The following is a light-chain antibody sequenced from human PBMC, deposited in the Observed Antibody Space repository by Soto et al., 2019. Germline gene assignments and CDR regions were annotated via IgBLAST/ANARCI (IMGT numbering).Light chain of an antibody. Sequence: QLVLTQSPSASASLGASVKLTCTLSSGHNSYAIAWHQQQPEKGPRYVMKINNDGSHIKGDGIPDRFSGSSSGAERYLTISSLQSEDEADYYCQTWGTGPWVFGGGTKLPVL. CDR3: QTWGTGPWV. V-gene: IGLV4-69*02. CDR2: INNDGSH. CDR1: SGHNSYA. J-gene: IGLJ3*02.